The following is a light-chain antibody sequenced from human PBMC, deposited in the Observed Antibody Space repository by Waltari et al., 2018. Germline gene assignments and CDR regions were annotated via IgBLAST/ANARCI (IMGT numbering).Light chain of an antibody. CDR1: RSNIGSNHA. Sequence: QSVLTQPPSVSGAPGQSVTIPCSGSRSNIGSNHAIHWYQQLPGTAPKLLIYDDTNRPSGIPDRFSGSKSATSASLAITGLQAEDEADYYCQSYDSGLSAPVFGGGTKLTVL. CDR3: QSYDSGLSAPV. V-gene: IGLV1-40*01. CDR2: DDT. J-gene: IGLJ3*02.